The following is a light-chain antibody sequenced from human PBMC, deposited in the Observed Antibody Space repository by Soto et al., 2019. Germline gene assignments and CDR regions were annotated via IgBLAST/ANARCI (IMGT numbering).Light chain of an antibody. J-gene: IGKJ1*01. CDR2: GLS. V-gene: IGKV3-15*01. CDR3: QQYNNWWT. Sequence: EIVMTQSPATLSVSPGERATLSCRASQSVSSSLAWYQQKPGQAPRLLIYGLSTRATGILARFSGSGSETEFTLTISSMQSEDFAVYYCQQYNNWWTFGQGTKVEIK. CDR1: QSVSSS.